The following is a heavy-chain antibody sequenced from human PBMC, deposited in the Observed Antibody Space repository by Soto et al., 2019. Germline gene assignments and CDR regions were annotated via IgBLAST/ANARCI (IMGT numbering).Heavy chain of an antibody. J-gene: IGHJ6*02. CDR3: ARQAGDSSPFWPPYYYYGMDV. Sequence: ASVKVSCKASGGTFSSYAISWVRQAPGQGLEWMGGIIPIFGTANYAQKFQGRVTITADESTSTAYMELSSLRSEDTAVYYCARQAGDSSPFWPPYYYYGMDVWGQGTTVTVSS. V-gene: IGHV1-69*13. D-gene: IGHD6-13*01. CDR2: IIPIFGTA. CDR1: GGTFSSYA.